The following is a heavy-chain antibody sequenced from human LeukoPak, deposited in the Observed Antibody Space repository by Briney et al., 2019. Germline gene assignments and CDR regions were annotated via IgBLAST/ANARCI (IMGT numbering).Heavy chain of an antibody. CDR3: AKRPGKAAAGPFDP. CDR1: GFSFSNYA. V-gene: IGHV3-23*01. D-gene: IGHD6-13*01. J-gene: IGHJ5*02. Sequence: GGSLGLSCAASGFSFSNYAMTWVRQAPGKGLEWVSTISSGDDITYYADSVKGRFTIYRDNPKNTLYLQMNSLRAEDTAIYYCAKRPGKAAAGPFDPWGQGTLVTVSS. CDR2: ISSGDDIT.